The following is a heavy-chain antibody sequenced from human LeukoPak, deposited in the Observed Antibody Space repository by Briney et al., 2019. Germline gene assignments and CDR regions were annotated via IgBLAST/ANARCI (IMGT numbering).Heavy chain of an antibody. CDR2: IIPILGIA. Sequence: SVKVSCKASGGTFSSYAISWVRQAPGQGLEWMGRIIPILGIANYAQKFQGRVTITTDESTSTAYMELSSLRSEDTAVYYCASGTGELDYWGQGTLVTVSS. J-gene: IGHJ4*02. CDR3: ASGTGELDY. V-gene: IGHV1-69*04. D-gene: IGHD7-27*01. CDR1: GGTFSSYA.